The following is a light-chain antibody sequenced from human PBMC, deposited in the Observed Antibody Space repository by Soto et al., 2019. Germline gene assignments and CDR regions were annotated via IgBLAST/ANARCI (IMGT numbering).Light chain of an antibody. CDR2: EVS. Sequence: QSALTQPRSVSGSPGQSVTISCTGTSSDVGGYNYVSWNQQHPGKAPKLMIYEVSKRPSGAPDRFSGSKSGNTASLTISGLQTEDEADYYCCSYAGTYTVLFGGGTKLTVL. CDR3: CSYAGTYTVL. J-gene: IGLJ2*01. V-gene: IGLV2-11*01. CDR1: SSDVGGYNY.